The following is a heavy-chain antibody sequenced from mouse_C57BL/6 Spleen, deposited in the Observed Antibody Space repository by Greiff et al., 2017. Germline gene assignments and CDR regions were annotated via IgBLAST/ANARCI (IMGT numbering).Heavy chain of an antibody. CDR3: ARHWDVDY. CDR2: INPNNGGT. D-gene: IGHD4-1*01. Sequence: EVQLQQSGPELVKPGASVKISCKASGYTFTDYYMNWVKQSHGQSLEWIGDINPNNGGTSYNQTFKGKATLTVDKSSRTAYMELRSLTAEDSAVYYCARHWDVDYWGQGTTLTVSS. J-gene: IGHJ2*01. CDR1: GYTFTDYY. V-gene: IGHV1-26*01.